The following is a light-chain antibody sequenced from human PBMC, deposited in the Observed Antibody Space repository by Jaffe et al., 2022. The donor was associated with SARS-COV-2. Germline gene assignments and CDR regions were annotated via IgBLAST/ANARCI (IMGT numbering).Light chain of an antibody. Sequence: QSALPQPASVSGSPGQSVTISCNGTSSDVGANDYVSWYQHHPGKAPRLIIYEVSNRPSGVPDRYLGSKVDSTASLTISGLQAEDEADYYCSSYTASNILIFGGGTKLTVL. CDR1: SSDVGANDY. CDR2: EVS. CDR3: SSYTASNILI. J-gene: IGLJ2*01. V-gene: IGLV2-14*01.